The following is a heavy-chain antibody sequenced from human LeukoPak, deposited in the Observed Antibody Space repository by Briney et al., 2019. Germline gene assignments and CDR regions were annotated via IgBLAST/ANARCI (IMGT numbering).Heavy chain of an antibody. CDR2: IYYSGST. CDR3: ARHRITYYYDSSGRLDV. J-gene: IGHJ6*02. Sequence: SETLPLTCTVSGGSISSYYWSWIRQPPGKGLEWIGYIYYSGSTNYNPSLKSRVTISVDTSKNQFSLKLSSVTAADTAVYYCARHRITYYYDSSGRLDVWGQGTTVTVSS. D-gene: IGHD3-22*01. V-gene: IGHV4-59*08. CDR1: GGSISSYY.